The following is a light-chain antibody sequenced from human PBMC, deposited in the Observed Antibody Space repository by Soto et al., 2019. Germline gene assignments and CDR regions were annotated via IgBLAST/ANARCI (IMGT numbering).Light chain of an antibody. Sequence: DIVMTQSPDSLAASLGERATINCKSSQSVLYSSNNKNFLAWYQQKPGQPPKLLIYWASTRESGVPDRFSGSGSGTDFTLTISSLQAEDVAVYYCQQFYITPLTFGGGTQVEIK. CDR3: QQFYITPLT. CDR2: WAS. V-gene: IGKV4-1*01. J-gene: IGKJ4*01. CDR1: QSVLYSSNNKNF.